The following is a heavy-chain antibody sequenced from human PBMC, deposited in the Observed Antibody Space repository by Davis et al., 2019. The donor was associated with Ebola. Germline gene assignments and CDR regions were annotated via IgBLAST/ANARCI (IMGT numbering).Heavy chain of an antibody. Sequence: ASVKVSCKASGYTFTSYDINWVRQATGQGLEWMGWMNPNSGNTGYAQKFQGRVTMTRDTSTSTVYMELSSLRSEDTAVYYCARSTVAALDFDYWGQGTLVTVSS. J-gene: IGHJ4*02. CDR3: ARSTVAALDFDY. V-gene: IGHV1-8*01. CDR2: MNPNSGNT. D-gene: IGHD4-17*01. CDR1: GYTFTSYD.